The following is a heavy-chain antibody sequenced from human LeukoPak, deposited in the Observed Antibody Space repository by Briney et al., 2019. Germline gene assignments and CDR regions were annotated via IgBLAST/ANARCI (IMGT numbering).Heavy chain of an antibody. CDR3: ARTSLRYFGSGSYSLDVFDI. J-gene: IGHJ3*02. Sequence: GGSLRLSCAASGFTFSTYAMHRIRQAPGKGLEWVAAITSDGSKKYYADSVKGRFTISRDNSKNTLYLQMNSLRADDTAVYFCARTSLRYFGSGSYSLDVFDIWGQGTMVTVSS. CDR1: GFTFSTYA. CDR2: ITSDGSKK. V-gene: IGHV3-30-3*01. D-gene: IGHD3-10*01.